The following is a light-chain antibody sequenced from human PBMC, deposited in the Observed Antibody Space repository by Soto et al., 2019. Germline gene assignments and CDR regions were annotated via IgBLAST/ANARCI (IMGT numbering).Light chain of an antibody. CDR3: GSYTSTYVRI. Sequence: QSVLTQPPSASGSPGQSITISCTGTSSDVGRYNYVSWYQQYPGRAPKLIIYEVTNRPSGVSDRFSGSKSGNVASLTISGLQAADEADYYCGSYTSTYVRIFGTGNKATV. J-gene: IGLJ1*01. CDR1: SSDVGRYNY. CDR2: EVT. V-gene: IGLV2-14*01.